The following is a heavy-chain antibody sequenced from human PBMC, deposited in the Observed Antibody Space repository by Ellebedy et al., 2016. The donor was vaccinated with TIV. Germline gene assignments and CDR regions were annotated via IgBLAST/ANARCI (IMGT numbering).Heavy chain of an antibody. V-gene: IGHV5-51*01. CDR2: IYPGDSDT. D-gene: IGHD2/OR15-2a*01. CDR3: ARPNMGYYYMDA. Sequence: PGGSLRLSCKGSGYSFPTYWIGWVRQMPGKGLEWMGIIYPGDSDTRYSPSFEGQVTISADKSIRTVFLQWSSLKASDTAIYYCARPNMGYYYMDAWGTGTTVSVSS. J-gene: IGHJ6*03. CDR1: GYSFPTYW.